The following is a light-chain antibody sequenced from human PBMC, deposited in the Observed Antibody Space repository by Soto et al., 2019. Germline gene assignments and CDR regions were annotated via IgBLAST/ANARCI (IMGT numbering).Light chain of an antibody. CDR2: TAS. Sequence: QITQSPSTLSASVRDRLTMTFLARQGVTKWLAWYQQKPGKVPKRLIYTASSLQSGVPSRFSASGFGTDFTLTISSLQPEDFATYYCQQANTYPLTFGGGTKVDIK. V-gene: IGKV1-12*01. CDR1: QGVTKW. J-gene: IGKJ4*01. CDR3: QQANTYPLT.